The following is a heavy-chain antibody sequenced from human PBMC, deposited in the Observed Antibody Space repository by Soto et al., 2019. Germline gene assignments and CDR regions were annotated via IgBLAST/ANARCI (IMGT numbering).Heavy chain of an antibody. CDR2: IIPVLGVE. CDR3: ASSPAGVYVFHD. D-gene: IGHD2-8*01. V-gene: IGHV1-69*02. CDR1: GDTFSRST. Sequence: QVQLVQSGAEVKNRGSSVKVSCKASGDTFSRSTISWVRQAPGQRLEWMGRIIPVLGVENHAQNFQGRVTVTADKAPSTAYRELSSLKSEDTAIYYCASSPAGVYVFHDWGQGTLVTVSS. J-gene: IGHJ4*02.